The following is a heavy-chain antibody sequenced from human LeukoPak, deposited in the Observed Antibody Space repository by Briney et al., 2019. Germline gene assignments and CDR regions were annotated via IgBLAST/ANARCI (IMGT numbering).Heavy chain of an antibody. Sequence: LRLSCAASGFTFSSYGMHWVRQPPGKGLEWIGALYYTRTTYYNPSLKSRVTISTDTSQNQFSLKLTSVTAADTAVYYCVRLSQAMYYDVFTHFDYWGQGTLVIVSS. D-gene: IGHD3-9*01. CDR3: VRLSQAMYYDVFTHFDY. V-gene: IGHV4-59*05. CDR1: GFTFSSYG. J-gene: IGHJ4*02. CDR2: LYYTRTT.